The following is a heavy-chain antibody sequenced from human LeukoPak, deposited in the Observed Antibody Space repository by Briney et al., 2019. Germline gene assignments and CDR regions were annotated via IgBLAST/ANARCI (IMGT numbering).Heavy chain of an antibody. D-gene: IGHD5-24*01. V-gene: IGHV4-39*01. Sequence: KPSETLSLTCTVSGGSISGTTYYWGWIRQPPGKGLGWIGCLYYGGSTYYNPSLKSRVTISADTSKNQFSLKLTSVTAADTAVYYCARGGYNYAAAYWGQGTLVTVSS. CDR3: ARGGYNYAAAY. CDR2: LYYGGST. J-gene: IGHJ4*02. CDR1: GGSISGTTYY.